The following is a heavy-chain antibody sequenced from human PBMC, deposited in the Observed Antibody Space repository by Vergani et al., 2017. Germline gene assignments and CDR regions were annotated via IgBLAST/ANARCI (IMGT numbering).Heavy chain of an antibody. CDR3: AREGARDAFDI. CDR2: ISWNSGSI. D-gene: IGHD1-26*01. Sequence: EVQLVESGGGLVQPGRSLRLSCAASGFTFDDYAMHWVRQAPGKGLEWVSGISWNSGSIGYADSVKGRFTISRDNAKNSLYLQMNSLRAEDTALYYCAREGARDAFDIWGQGTMVTVSS. V-gene: IGHV3-9*01. CDR1: GFTFDDYA. J-gene: IGHJ3*02.